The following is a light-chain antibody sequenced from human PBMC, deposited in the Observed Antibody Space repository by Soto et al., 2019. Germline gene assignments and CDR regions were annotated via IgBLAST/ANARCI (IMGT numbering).Light chain of an antibody. CDR2: DVS. V-gene: IGLV2-14*03. Sequence: QSALTQPASVSGSPGQSISISCTGTSSDSGGYNYVSWYQQLPGKVPKLIIYDVSNRPSGVSDRFSGSKSGNAASLTISGLQAEDEADYYCSSYTSTSTLYVFGTGPKLTVL. J-gene: IGLJ1*01. CDR3: SSYTSTSTLYV. CDR1: SSDSGGYNY.